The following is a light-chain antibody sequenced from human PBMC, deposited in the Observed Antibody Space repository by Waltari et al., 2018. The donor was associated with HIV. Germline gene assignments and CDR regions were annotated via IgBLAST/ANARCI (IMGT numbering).Light chain of an antibody. V-gene: IGKV4-1*01. CDR1: QSVLNSSNNKNY. J-gene: IGKJ1*01. CDR3: QQYYSTPVT. CDR2: WAS. Sequence: DIVMTQSPDFLAVSLGERATINCKSSQSVLNSSNNKNYLAWYQQKPGQPPKLLIYWASTRESGVPDRFSGSGSGTDFTLTISSLQAEDVSVYYCQQYYSTPVTFGQGTKVEIK.